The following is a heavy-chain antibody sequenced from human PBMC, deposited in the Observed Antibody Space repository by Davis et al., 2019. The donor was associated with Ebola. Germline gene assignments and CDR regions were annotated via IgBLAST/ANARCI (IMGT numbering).Heavy chain of an antibody. Sequence: GESLKISCAASGFTFSSYAMHWVRQAPGKGLEWVAVISYDGSNKYYADSVKGRFTISRDNAKNSLYLQMNSLRAEDTALYYCAKDYMGSSWYYYYYGMDVWGQGTTVTVSS. CDR2: ISYDGSNK. J-gene: IGHJ6*02. CDR1: GFTFSSYA. D-gene: IGHD6-13*01. CDR3: AKDYMGSSWYYYYYGMDV. V-gene: IGHV3-30-3*01.